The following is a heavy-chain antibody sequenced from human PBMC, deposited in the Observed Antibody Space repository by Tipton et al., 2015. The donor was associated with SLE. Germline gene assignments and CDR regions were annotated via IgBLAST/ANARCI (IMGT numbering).Heavy chain of an antibody. D-gene: IGHD2-21*02. CDR3: ARGVVTGIIDY. CDR2: IYYSGNT. V-gene: IGHV4-61*01. CDR1: GDSFSSSFGSYY. J-gene: IGHJ4*02. Sequence: TLSLTCTVSGDSFSSSFGSYYWNWLRQSPGKGLEWIGNIYYSGNTNYNPSLKSRVTMSVDTSNKEFSLKVTSVIAADTAVYYCARGVVTGIIDYWGQGTLVTVSS.